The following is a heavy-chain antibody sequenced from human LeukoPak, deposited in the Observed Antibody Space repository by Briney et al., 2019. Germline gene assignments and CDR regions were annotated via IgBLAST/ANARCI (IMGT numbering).Heavy chain of an antibody. J-gene: IGHJ4*02. Sequence: SETLSLTCTVSGGSISSSSYYWGWIRQPPGKGLEWIGYIHNSGSTMYNPSLKSRLAMSLDTSKNQFSLNLNSVIAADTAVYYCARGIRGAADYWGQGTLVTVSS. D-gene: IGHD3-16*01. V-gene: IGHV4-61*05. CDR1: GGSISSSSYY. CDR2: IHNSGST. CDR3: ARGIRGAADY.